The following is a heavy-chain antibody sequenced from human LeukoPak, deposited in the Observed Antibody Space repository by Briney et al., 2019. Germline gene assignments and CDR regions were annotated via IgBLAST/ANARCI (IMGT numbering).Heavy chain of an antibody. J-gene: IGHJ4*02. Sequence: ASVKVSCKASGYTFTNYGINWVRQAPGQGLEWMGWISAYNANTNYAQKFQGRVTMTTDISTRTAYMELRGLGSDDTAVFYCARGAPMAPFDYWGQGTLVTVSS. V-gene: IGHV1-18*01. CDR3: ARGAPMAPFDY. CDR1: GYTFTNYG. CDR2: ISAYNANT. D-gene: IGHD3-10*01.